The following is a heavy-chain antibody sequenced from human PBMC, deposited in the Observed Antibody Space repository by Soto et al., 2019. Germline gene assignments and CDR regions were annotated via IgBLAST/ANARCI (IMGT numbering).Heavy chain of an antibody. Sequence: EVELVESGGVLVKPGGSLRLSCAASGFAFTNAWMTWVRQAPGKALEWVGRIRSQIDGGTTDYAAPVKGRFTISRDDSKQTLYLQMNRLKTEDTAVYYCTTVAYGEYVSDYWGQGTLVTVSS. V-gene: IGHV3-15*01. CDR1: GFAFTNAW. CDR3: TTVAYGEYVSDY. CDR2: IRSQIDGGTT. D-gene: IGHD4-17*01. J-gene: IGHJ4*02.